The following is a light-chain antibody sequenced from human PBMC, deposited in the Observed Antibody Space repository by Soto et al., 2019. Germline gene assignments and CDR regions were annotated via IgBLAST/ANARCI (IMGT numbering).Light chain of an antibody. J-gene: IGLJ1*01. CDR1: SSDVGAYNY. CDR2: EVT. CDR3: NSYTTNSNRV. Sequence: QSALTQPASVSGSPGQSITISRTGTSSDVGAYNYVSWYQHHPGKAPKLMIYEVTNRPSGVSNRFSGSKSGNTASLTISRLQAEDEADYYCNSYTTNSNRVFGTGTKVTVL. V-gene: IGLV2-14*01.